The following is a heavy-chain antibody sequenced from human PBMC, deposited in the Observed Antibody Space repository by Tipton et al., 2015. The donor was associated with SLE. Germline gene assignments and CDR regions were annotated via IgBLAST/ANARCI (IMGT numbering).Heavy chain of an antibody. CDR1: GGSISSGSYY. Sequence: TLSLTCTVSGGSISSGSYYWSWVRQPAGKGLEWIGYNYTSGSTNYNPSLKSRVTISVDTSKNQFSLKLSSVTAADTAVYYCARADGDYPGWGQGTLVTVSS. CDR3: ARADGDYPG. J-gene: IGHJ4*02. D-gene: IGHD4-17*01. V-gene: IGHV4-61*09. CDR2: NYTSGST.